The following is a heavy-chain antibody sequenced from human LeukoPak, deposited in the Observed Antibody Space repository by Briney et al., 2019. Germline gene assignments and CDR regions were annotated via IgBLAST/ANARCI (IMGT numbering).Heavy chain of an antibody. D-gene: IGHD4-17*01. CDR2: LYYSGNT. CDR1: GGSISSSSYY. Sequence: SETLSLTCTVSGGSISSSSYYWGWIRQPPGKGLEWIGSLYYSGNTYYSPSLRSRLTISIDTSKNQFSLKLTSVTAADTAVYYCARYDYGDFVFGFDSWGRGTLVTVSS. V-gene: IGHV4-39*01. CDR3: ARYDYGDFVFGFDS. J-gene: IGHJ4*02.